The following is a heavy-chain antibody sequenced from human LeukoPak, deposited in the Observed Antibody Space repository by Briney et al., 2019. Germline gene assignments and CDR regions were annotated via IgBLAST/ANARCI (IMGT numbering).Heavy chain of an antibody. CDR3: TTDLMLFTMIVDY. CDR2: IKSKTDGGTT. CDR1: GFTFSNAW. D-gene: IGHD3-22*01. V-gene: IGHV3-15*01. Sequence: PGGSLRLSCAASGFTFSNAWMSWVRQAPGKGLEWVGRIKSKTDGGTTDYAAPVKGRFTISRDDSKNTLYLQMNSLKTEDRAVYYCTTDLMLFTMIVDYWGQGTLVTVSS. J-gene: IGHJ4*02.